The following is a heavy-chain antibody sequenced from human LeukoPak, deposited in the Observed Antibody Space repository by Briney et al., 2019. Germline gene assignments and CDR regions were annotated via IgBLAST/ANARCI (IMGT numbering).Heavy chain of an antibody. CDR3: AACVVVVAATEYAFDI. J-gene: IGHJ3*02. CDR1: GGTFSSYA. CDR2: IIPIFGTA. V-gene: IGHV1-69*05. D-gene: IGHD2-15*01. Sequence: ASVKVSCKASGGTFSSYAISWVRQAPGQGLEWMGRIIPIFGTANYAQKFQGRVTITTDESTSTAYMELSSLRSEDTAVYYCAACVVVVAATEYAFDIWGQGTMVTVSS.